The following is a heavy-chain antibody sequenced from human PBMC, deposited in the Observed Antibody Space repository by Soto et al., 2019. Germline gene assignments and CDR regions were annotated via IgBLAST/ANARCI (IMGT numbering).Heavy chain of an antibody. CDR3: ARGWRFEP. V-gene: IGHV4-34*01. CDR2: INHSGTT. Sequence: SXTLSLTCGVYVWSFSGYQWNWIRHSPGQGLEWIGEINHSGTTKYNPSLESRINLSVDTSKKQFSLKMFSVTAADTAIYYCARGWRFEPWGQATQVNVSS. CDR1: VWSFSGYQ. D-gene: IGHD1-1*01. J-gene: IGHJ5*02.